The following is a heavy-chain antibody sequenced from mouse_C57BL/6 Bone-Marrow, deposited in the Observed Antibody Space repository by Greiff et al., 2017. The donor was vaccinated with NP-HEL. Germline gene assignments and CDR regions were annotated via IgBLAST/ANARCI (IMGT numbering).Heavy chain of an antibody. CDR3: TTPSTITKVVEGGYFDY. CDR1: GFNIKDDY. Sequence: VQLQQSGAELVRPGASVKLSCTASGFNIKDDYMHWVKQRPEQGLEWIGWIDPENGDTEYASKFQGKATITADTSSNTAYLQLSSLTSEDTAVYYCTTPSTITKVVEGGYFDYWGQGTTLTVSS. V-gene: IGHV14-4*01. CDR2: IDPENGDT. J-gene: IGHJ2*01. D-gene: IGHD1-1*01.